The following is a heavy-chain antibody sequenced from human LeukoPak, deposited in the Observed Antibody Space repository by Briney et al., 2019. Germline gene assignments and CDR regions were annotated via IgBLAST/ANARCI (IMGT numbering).Heavy chain of an antibody. CDR2: ISAYNGNT. CDR3: AREETHHVYYGMDV. Sequence: GASVKVSCKASGYTFTSYGISWVRQAPGQGLEWMGWISAYNGNTNYAQKVQGRVTMTTDTSTSTAYMELRSLRPDDTAVYYCAREETHHVYYGMDVWGQGAMVTVSS. CDR1: GYTFTSYG. J-gene: IGHJ6*02. D-gene: IGHD1-14*01. V-gene: IGHV1-18*01.